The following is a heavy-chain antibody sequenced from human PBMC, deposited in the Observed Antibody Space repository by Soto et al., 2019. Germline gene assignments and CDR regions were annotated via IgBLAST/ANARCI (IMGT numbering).Heavy chain of an antibody. J-gene: IGHJ3*02. D-gene: IGHD4-17*01. CDR2: IYYSGST. V-gene: IGHV4-39*01. CDR1: GGSISSSSYY. CDR3: ARPPYKYCDRDAFDI. Sequence: QLQLQESGPGLVKPSETLSLTCTVSGGSISSSSYYWGWIRQPPGKGLEWIGSIYYSGSTYYNPSLKSRVTISVDTSKNHFSLKLSSVTAADTAVYYCARPPYKYCDRDAFDIWGQGTMVTVSS.